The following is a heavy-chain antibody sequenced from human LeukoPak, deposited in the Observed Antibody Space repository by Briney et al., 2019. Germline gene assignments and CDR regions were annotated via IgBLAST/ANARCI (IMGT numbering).Heavy chain of an antibody. V-gene: IGHV3-48*03. J-gene: IGHJ3*02. Sequence: GGSLRLSCAASGFTFSSYEMNWVRQAPGKGLEWVSYISSSGSTIYYADSVKGRFTISRDNAKKSVYLQMNNLRAEDTAVYYCARDHGPGAIWGQGTMVTVSS. CDR2: ISSSGSTI. CDR1: GFTFSSYE. CDR3: ARDHGPGAI.